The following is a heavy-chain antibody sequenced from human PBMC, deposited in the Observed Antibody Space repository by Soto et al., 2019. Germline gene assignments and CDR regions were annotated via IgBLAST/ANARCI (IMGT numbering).Heavy chain of an antibody. V-gene: IGHV5-51*01. Sequence: GESLKISCKGSGYSFTSYWIGWVRQMPGKGLEWMGIIYPGDSDTRYSPSFQGQVTISADKSISTAYLQWSSRFQDPYYYYAMDVWDQGTTVTVSS. CDR2: IYPGDSDT. D-gene: IGHD3-10*01. J-gene: IGHJ6*02. CDR3: DV. CDR1: GYSFTSYW.